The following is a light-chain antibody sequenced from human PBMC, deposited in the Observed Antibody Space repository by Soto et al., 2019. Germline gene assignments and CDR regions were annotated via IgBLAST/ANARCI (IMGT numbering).Light chain of an antibody. J-gene: IGLJ3*02. CDR1: SSDVGAYNY. Sequence: QSALTQPPSASGSPGQSVTISCTGTSSDVGAYNYVSWYQQHPGKAPKLIIYEVSSWPSGISNRFSGSKSGNTASLTISGLQPEDEAVYYCSSYTLRSTVVFGGGTKVTVL. V-gene: IGLV2-14*03. CDR3: SSYTLRSTVV. CDR2: EVS.